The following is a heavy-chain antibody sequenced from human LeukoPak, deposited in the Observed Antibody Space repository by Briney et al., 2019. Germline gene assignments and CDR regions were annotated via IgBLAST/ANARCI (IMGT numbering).Heavy chain of an antibody. CDR1: GFTFSSYA. D-gene: IGHD2-2*01. V-gene: IGHV3-64D*06. CDR3: VKGSRDIVVVPAADAGMDV. J-gene: IGHJ6*02. CDR2: ISSNGGST. Sequence: GGSLRLSCSASGFTFSSYAMHWVRQAPGKGLEYVSAISSNGGSTYYADSVKGRFTISRDNSKNTLYLQMSSLRAEDTAVYYCVKGSRDIVVVPAADAGMDVWGQGTTVTVSS.